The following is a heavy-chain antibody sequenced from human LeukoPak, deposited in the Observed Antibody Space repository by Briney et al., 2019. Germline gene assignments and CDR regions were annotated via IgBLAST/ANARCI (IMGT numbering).Heavy chain of an antibody. V-gene: IGHV1-18*01. CDR2: ISAYNGNT. Sequence: ASVKVSCKASGYTFTSYAMNWVRQAPGQGLEWMGWISAYNGNTNYAQKLQGRVTMTTGTSTSTAYMELRSLRSDDTAVYYCARGNPYDSSGYYGYWGQGTLVTVSS. D-gene: IGHD3-22*01. J-gene: IGHJ4*02. CDR3: ARGNPYDSSGYYGY. CDR1: GYTFTSYA.